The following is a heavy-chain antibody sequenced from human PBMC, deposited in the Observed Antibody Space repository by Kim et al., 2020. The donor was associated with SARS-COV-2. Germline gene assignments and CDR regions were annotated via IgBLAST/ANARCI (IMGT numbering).Heavy chain of an antibody. J-gene: IGHJ3*01. CDR3: AKDSGCSSTSCYSLGAF. D-gene: IGHD2-2*01. Sequence: GGSLRLSCAASGFTFSSYGMHWVRQAPGKGLEWVAVISYDGSNKYYADSVKGRFTISRDNSKNTLYLQMNSLRAEDTAVYYCAKDSGCSSTSCYSLGAF. V-gene: IGHV3-30*18. CDR1: GFTFSSYG. CDR2: ISYDGSNK.